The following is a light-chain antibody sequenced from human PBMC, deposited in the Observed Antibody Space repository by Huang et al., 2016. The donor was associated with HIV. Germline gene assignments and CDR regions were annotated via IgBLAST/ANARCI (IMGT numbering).Light chain of an antibody. Sequence: DIQMTQSPSSLSASVGDRVTITCQASQDINNYLNWYQQKQGKAPRLLIYDASNLETGVPSRCSGSGSGTDFTFTISSLQPEDIATYYCQQYDNLSYTFGQGTKLEIK. J-gene: IGKJ2*01. CDR1: QDINNY. CDR2: DAS. CDR3: QQYDNLSYT. V-gene: IGKV1-33*01.